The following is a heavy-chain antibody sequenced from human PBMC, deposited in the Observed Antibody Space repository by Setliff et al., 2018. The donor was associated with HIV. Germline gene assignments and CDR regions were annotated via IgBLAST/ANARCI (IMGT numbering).Heavy chain of an antibody. V-gene: IGHV1-46*01. J-gene: IGHJ4*02. CDR1: GYRFPTYE. D-gene: IGHD6-13*01. CDR3: ARAPPSGKARPYYFDY. Sequence: GSVKVSCKASGYRFPTYEMHWVRQAPGEGLEWIGIITPFGGSTYYAQKFQGRVTLTMDTSTSTFYMELSSLRFEDTAVYYCARAPPSGKARPYYFDYWGQGTLVTVSS. CDR2: ITPFGGST.